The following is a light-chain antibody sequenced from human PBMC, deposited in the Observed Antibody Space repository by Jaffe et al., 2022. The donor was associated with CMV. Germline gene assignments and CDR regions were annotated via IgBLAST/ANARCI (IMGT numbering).Light chain of an antibody. Sequence: QSALTQPRSVSGSPGQSVTISCTGTTSDVGAYSYVSWYQHHPGKAPKLIIYDVTRRPSGVPGRFSGSKSGNTASLTISGLQAEDEADYYCCSYAGSYIRYVFGTGTEVTVL. J-gene: IGLJ1*01. CDR2: DVT. V-gene: IGLV2-11*01. CDR3: CSYAGSYIRYV. CDR1: TSDVGAYSY.